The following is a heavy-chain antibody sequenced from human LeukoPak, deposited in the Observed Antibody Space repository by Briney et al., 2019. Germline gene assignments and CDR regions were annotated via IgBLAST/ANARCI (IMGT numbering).Heavy chain of an antibody. CDR2: IIPILGIA. V-gene: IGHV1-69*04. Sequence: GASVKVSCKASGGTFSSYAISWVRQAPGQGLEWMGRIIPILGIANYAQKFQGRVTITADKSTSTAYVELSSLRSEDTAVYYCARDLGYCSSTSCYIRYFYYGMDVWGQGTTVTVSS. CDR3: ARDLGYCSSTSCYIRYFYYGMDV. CDR1: GGTFSSYA. J-gene: IGHJ6*02. D-gene: IGHD2-2*02.